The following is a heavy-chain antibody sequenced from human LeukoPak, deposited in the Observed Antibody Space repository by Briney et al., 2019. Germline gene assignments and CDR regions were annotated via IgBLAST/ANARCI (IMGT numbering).Heavy chain of an antibody. CDR2: IYYSGTT. D-gene: IGHD6-13*01. V-gene: IGHV4-59*01. CDR3: ARGVYIAAAQYAY. J-gene: IGHJ4*02. Sequence: NASETLSLTCTVSGGSISSYYWSWIRQPPGKGLEWIGHIYYSGTTNYNPSLKSRVTISVDTSKNQFSLKLSSVTAADTAVYYCARGVYIAAAQYAYWGQGTLVTVSS. CDR1: GGSISSYY.